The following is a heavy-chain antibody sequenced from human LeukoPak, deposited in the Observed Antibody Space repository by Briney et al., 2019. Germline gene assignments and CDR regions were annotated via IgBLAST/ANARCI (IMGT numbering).Heavy chain of an antibody. CDR1: GYTFNSYA. J-gene: IGHJ5*02. CDR2: IIADNGDT. Sequence: ASVKVSCKASGYTFNSYAIHWVRQAPGQRLEWMGWIIADNGDTEYSQKFRGRVTFTRDTSATTAYMELSSLRSEDTAVYYCAREPPDYRNWFDPWGQGTLVTVSS. CDR3: AREPPDYRNWFDP. D-gene: IGHD4-11*01. V-gene: IGHV1-3*01.